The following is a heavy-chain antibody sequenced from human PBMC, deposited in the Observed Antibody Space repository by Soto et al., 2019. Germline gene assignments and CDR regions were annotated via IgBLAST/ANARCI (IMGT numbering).Heavy chain of an antibody. D-gene: IGHD6-13*01. CDR3: ARYQDSSSWRGPSFDY. J-gene: IGHJ4*02. Sequence: QVQLVQSGAEVKKPGASVKVSCKASGYTFTGYYMHWVRQAPGQGLEWMGWINPNSGGTNYAQKFQGWVTMTRDTSISTAYMELSRRRSDDTVVYYCARYQDSSSWRGPSFDYWGQGTLVTVS. CDR1: GYTFTGYY. CDR2: INPNSGGT. V-gene: IGHV1-2*04.